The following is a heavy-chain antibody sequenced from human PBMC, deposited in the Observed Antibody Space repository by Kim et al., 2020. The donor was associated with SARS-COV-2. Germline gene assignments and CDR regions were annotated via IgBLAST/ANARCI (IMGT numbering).Heavy chain of an antibody. CDR2: IYYSGST. CDR3: GRHASQRYCCSTSSYDNW. CDR1: GGSISSYY. V-gene: IGHV4-59*08. J-gene: IGHJ5*01. Sequence: SETLSLTCTVSGGSISSYYWSWIRQPPGKGLEWIGSIYYSGSTNYNPSFKNRVTITLETSKNQFFLKLSSVTAADTAVYYCGRHASQRYCCSTSSYDNW. D-gene: IGHD2-2*01.